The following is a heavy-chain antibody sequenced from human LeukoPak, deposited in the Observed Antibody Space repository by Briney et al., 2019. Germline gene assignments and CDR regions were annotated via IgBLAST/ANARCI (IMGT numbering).Heavy chain of an antibody. D-gene: IGHD3-22*01. V-gene: IGHV4-38-2*02. Sequence: SETLSLTCTVSGYSIDSGYYWGWIRQPPGKGLEWVGSIYHTGSTYYNPSLESRPTISLDTSKNHFSLRLNSVTAADTAVYFCGYYDSSGRLSSWGQGTLVAVSS. CDR2: IYHTGST. CDR3: GYYDSSGRLSS. CDR1: GYSIDSGYY. J-gene: IGHJ5*02.